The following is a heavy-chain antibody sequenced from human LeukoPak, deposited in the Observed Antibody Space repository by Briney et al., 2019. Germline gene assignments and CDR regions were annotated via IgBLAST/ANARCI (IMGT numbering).Heavy chain of an antibody. D-gene: IGHD3-22*01. CDR1: GGSISNYY. V-gene: IGHV4-4*07. Sequence: KPSETLSLTCTVSGGSISNYYWSWIRQPAGKGLEWIGRIYTSGSTNYNPSLKSRVTISVDTSKNQFSLKLSSVTAADTAVYYCARASSGYYYEWVYYFDYWGQGTLVTVSS. CDR2: IYTSGST. J-gene: IGHJ4*02. CDR3: ARASSGYYYEWVYYFDY.